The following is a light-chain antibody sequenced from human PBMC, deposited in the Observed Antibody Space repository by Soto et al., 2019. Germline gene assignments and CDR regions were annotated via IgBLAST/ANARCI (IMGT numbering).Light chain of an antibody. CDR1: SSDVGSYNR. Sequence: QSVLTQPPSVSGSSGQSVTISCIGTSSDVGSYNRVSWYQQPPGTDPKLMIYEVSNRPSGVPDRFSGSKSGNTASLTISGLQAEDEADYYCSSYTSSSTVVYGGGTKVTVL. CDR2: EVS. V-gene: IGLV2-18*02. J-gene: IGLJ2*01. CDR3: SSYTSSSTVV.